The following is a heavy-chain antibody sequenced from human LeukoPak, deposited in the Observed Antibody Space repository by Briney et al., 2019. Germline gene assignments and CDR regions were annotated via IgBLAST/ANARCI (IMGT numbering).Heavy chain of an antibody. CDR2: IWYDGSNK. Sequence: PGGSLRLSCVASGFTFSSYGMHWVRQAPGKGLEWVAVIWYDGSNKYYADSVKGRFTISRDNSKNTLYLQMNSLRAEDTAVYYCASDYYDSSGYQGTGAFDIWGQGTMVTVSS. V-gene: IGHV3-33*01. D-gene: IGHD3-22*01. J-gene: IGHJ3*02. CDR1: GFTFSSYG. CDR3: ASDYYDSSGYQGTGAFDI.